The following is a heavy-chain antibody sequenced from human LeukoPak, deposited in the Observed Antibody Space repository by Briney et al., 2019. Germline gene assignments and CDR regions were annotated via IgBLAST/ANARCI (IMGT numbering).Heavy chain of an antibody. CDR3: AREAVYDFWSGSTPNWFDP. Sequence: PSETLSLTCTVSGASIISDTYYWGWIRQPPGKGLEWIGSIYYSGSTYYSPSLKSRVTMSVDTSTNQFSLKLISVTAADTAVYYCAREAVYDFWSGSTPNWFDPWGQGTLVTVSS. CDR2: IYYSGST. V-gene: IGHV4-39*07. CDR1: GASIISDTYY. D-gene: IGHD3-3*01. J-gene: IGHJ5*02.